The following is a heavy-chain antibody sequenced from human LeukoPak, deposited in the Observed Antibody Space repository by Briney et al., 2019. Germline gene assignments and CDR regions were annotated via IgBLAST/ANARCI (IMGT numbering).Heavy chain of an antibody. Sequence: GRSLRLSCAASGFTFSSYAMHWVRQAPGKGLEWVAVISYDGSNKYYADSVKGRFTISRDNSKNTLYLQMNSLRAEDTAVYYCARDPYIQLSSYYFDYWGQGTLVTVSS. J-gene: IGHJ4*02. V-gene: IGHV3-30-3*01. CDR1: GFTFSSYA. D-gene: IGHD5-18*01. CDR2: ISYDGSNK. CDR3: ARDPYIQLSSYYFDY.